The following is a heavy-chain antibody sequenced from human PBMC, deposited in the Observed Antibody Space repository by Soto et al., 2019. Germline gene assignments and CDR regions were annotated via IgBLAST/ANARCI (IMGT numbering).Heavy chain of an antibody. J-gene: IGHJ6*02. Sequence: SETLSLTCTVSGGTISSYYWSWIRQPPGKGLEWIGYIYSSENTYYNPSLLSRVTISVDTSKNEFSLRLGSVTAADTAVYYCARLNGYCISTNCHGYYGMDVWGQGTTVTVSS. CDR3: ARLNGYCISTNCHGYYGMDV. D-gene: IGHD2-2*03. CDR1: GGTISSYY. CDR2: IYSSENT. V-gene: IGHV4-59*04.